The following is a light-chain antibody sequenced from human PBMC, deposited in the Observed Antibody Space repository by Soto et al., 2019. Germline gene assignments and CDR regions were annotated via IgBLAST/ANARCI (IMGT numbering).Light chain of an antibody. CDR1: QDISTS. CDR3: QQYEIVPT. V-gene: IGKV1-33*01. Sequence: DIQLTQSPSSLSASIGDSVTITCQASQDISTSLNWYHRRPGKAPKLLITDASTLQTGVPPRFRGSGARTDFSFTISRLQPEDFGEYYCQQYEIVPTVGQGTKVKIK. CDR2: DAS. J-gene: IGKJ2*01.